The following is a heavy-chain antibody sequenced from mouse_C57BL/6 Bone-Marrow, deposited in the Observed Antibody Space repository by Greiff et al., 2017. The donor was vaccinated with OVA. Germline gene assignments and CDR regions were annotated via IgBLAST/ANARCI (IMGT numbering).Heavy chain of an antibody. CDR2: INPNYGTT. D-gene: IGHD1-1*01. CDR1: GYSFTDYN. V-gene: IGHV1-39*01. J-gene: IGHJ1*03. CDR3: ARKVYYYGSSYTLYFDV. Sequence: VQLKESGPELVKPGASVKISCKASGYSFTDYNMNWVKQSNGKSLEWIGVINPNYGTTSYNQKFKGKATLTVDQSSSTAYMQLNSLTSEDSAVYYGARKVYYYGSSYTLYFDVWGTGTTVTVSS.